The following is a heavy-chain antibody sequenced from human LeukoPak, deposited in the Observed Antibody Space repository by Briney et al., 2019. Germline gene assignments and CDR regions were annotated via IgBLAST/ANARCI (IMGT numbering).Heavy chain of an antibody. V-gene: IGHV1-2*02. CDR2: INPNSGGT. D-gene: IGHD1-26*01. Sequence: ASVKVSCKASGYTFTGYYMHWVRQAPGQGLEWMGWINPNSGGTNYAQKFQGRVTMTRDTSISTAYMELSRLRSDDTAVYYCARAPVSGSYSDAFDIWGQGKMVTVSS. J-gene: IGHJ3*02. CDR3: ARAPVSGSYSDAFDI. CDR1: GYTFTGYY.